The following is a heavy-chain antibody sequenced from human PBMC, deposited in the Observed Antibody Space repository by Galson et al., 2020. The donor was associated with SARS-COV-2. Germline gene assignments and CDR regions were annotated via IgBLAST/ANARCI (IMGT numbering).Heavy chain of an antibody. CDR2: ISSNTSTI. Sequence: AESLRLTCAASGFTISSYEMSWLRRPPGRGLVWGTNISSNTSTIYYADSVKSRFTISRDNAKNSLYLQMNSRTAADTAVYYCARDWGLRYFGADVFDIWGQGTMVTVSS. CDR1: GFTISSYE. CDR3: ARDWGLRYFGADVFDI. D-gene: IGHD3-9*01. J-gene: IGHJ3*02. V-gene: IGHV3-48*03.